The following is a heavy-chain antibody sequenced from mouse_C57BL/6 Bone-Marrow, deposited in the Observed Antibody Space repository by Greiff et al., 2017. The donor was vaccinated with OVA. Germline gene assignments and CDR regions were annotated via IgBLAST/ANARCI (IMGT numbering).Heavy chain of an antibody. CDR1: GYTFTDYY. D-gene: IGHD2-1*01. CDR2: INPKNGGT. CDR3: AREGVYYGNYAAY. V-gene: IGHV1-26*01. J-gene: IGHJ3*01. Sequence: EVQLQQSGPELVKPGASVKISCKASGYTFTDYYMNWVKQSHGKSLEWIGDINPKNGGTSYNQKFKGKATLTVDKSSSTAYMELRSLTSEDAAVYYCAREGVYYGNYAAYWGQGTLVTVSA.